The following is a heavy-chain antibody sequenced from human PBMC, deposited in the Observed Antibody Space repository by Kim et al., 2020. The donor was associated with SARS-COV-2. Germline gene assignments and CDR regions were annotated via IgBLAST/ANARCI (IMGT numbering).Heavy chain of an antibody. CDR3: ATYDFWSVDEFAY. J-gene: IGHJ4*02. V-gene: IGHV3-21*01. CDR1: GFTFRSYS. D-gene: IGHD3-3*01. CDR2: ISGGSNYI. Sequence: GGSLRLSCAASGFTFRSYSLNWVRQAPGKGLEWVSSISGGSNYIYYTDSVKGRFTISRDDAKNSLFLQMNSLRVEDTAVYYCATYDFWSVDEFAYWGQGT.